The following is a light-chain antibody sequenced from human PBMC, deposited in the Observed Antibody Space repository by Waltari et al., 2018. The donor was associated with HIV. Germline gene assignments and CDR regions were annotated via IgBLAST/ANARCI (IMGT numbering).Light chain of an antibody. CDR2: SVS. CDR1: LDVGRH. J-gene: IGKJ4*01. V-gene: IGKV1-9*01. Sequence: DIQLTQSPSFLPASVGDRVNITCRASLDVGRHLAWYQQIPGKAPKLLIYSVSTLQSGVPSRFSGNASGTDFTLTINVLQPEDFVTYYCQQLNRNFALTFGGGTKVEI. CDR3: QQLNRNFALT.